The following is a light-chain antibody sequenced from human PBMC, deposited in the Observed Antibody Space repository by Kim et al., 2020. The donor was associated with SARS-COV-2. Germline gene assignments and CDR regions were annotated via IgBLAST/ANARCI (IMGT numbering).Light chain of an antibody. CDR3: QQYSGSSPP. J-gene: IGKJ4*01. Sequence: DIKMTQSPSSLSASVGDRVTITCRASQSITNWLAWYQQKPGKAPKLLIYAASTLESGVPSRFSGSGSGTEFTLTISSLQPDDFATYYCQQYSGSSPPFGGGTKVDIK. V-gene: IGKV1-5*03. CDR1: QSITNW. CDR2: AAS.